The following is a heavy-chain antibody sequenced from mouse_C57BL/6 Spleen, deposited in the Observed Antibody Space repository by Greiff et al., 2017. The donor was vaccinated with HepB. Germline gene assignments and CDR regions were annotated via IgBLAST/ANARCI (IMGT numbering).Heavy chain of an antibody. J-gene: IGHJ2*01. CDR3: ARGFTTVVGSFDY. Sequence: QVQLQQPGAELVKPGASVKLSCKASGYTFTSYWMHWVKQRPGQGLEWIGMIHPNSGSTNYNEKFKSKATLTVDKSSSTAYMQLSSLTSEDSAVYYCARGFTTVVGSFDYWGQGTTLTVSS. V-gene: IGHV1-64*01. CDR2: IHPNSGST. D-gene: IGHD1-1*01. CDR1: GYTFTSYW.